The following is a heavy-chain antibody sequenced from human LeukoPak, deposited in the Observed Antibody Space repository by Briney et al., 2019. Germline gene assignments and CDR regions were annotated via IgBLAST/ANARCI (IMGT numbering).Heavy chain of an antibody. CDR2: ISTSSTYI. J-gene: IGHJ4*02. D-gene: IGHD6-19*01. Sequence: GGSLRLSCAASGFTFSNYTMSWVRQAPGKGLEWVSSISTSSTYIYYADSVKGRFTISRDNAKNSLYLQMNSLRAEDTAVYYCARIVGRIAVAGSYYFDYWGQGTLVTVSS. CDR3: ARIVGRIAVAGSYYFDY. V-gene: IGHV3-21*01. CDR1: GFTFSNYT.